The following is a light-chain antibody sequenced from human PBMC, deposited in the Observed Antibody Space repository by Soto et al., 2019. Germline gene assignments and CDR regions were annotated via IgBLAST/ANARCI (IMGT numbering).Light chain of an antibody. V-gene: IGLV2-8*01. J-gene: IGLJ2*01. Sequence: QSALTQPPSASGSPGQSVTISCAGSTSDVGDYDHVSWYQQHPGKAPKLLIYEVTKRPSGVPARFSGSKSGSTASLTVSGLQGEDEAHYYCSSYGGTNDVIFGGGTQLTVL. CDR2: EVT. CDR3: SSYGGTNDVI. CDR1: TSDVGDYDH.